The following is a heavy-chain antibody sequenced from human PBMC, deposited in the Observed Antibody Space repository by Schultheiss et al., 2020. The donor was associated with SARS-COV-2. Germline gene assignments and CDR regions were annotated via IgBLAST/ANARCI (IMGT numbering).Heavy chain of an antibody. CDR3: ARDNTYLGPMDV. J-gene: IGHJ6*02. D-gene: IGHD2/OR15-2a*01. Sequence: ASVKVSCKASGYTFTGYYMHWVRQAPGQGLEWMGRINPNSGGTNYAQKFQGRVTMTRDTSISTAYMELSRLRSDDTAVYYCARDNTYLGPMDVWGQGTTVTVSS. CDR2: INPNSGGT. V-gene: IGHV1-2*06. CDR1: GYTFTGYY.